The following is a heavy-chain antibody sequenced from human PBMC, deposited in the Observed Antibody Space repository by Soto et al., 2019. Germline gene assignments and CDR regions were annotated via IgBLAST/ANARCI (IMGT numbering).Heavy chain of an antibody. J-gene: IGHJ6*02. CDR1: GYTFIRYG. V-gene: IGHV1-18*01. D-gene: IGHD3-16*01. Sequence: QVQLAQSANEVKKPGASVRVSCKAAGYTFIRYGIAWVRQAPGQGLEWMGWISPYNDYTVYAQKFHGRVSMTADTSTRTVYMNLRGLKSDETAVYYCARGGYYDNSWGKLSHYGLDVWGQGTSVSVSS. CDR3: ARGGYYDNSWGKLSHYGLDV. CDR2: ISPYNDYT.